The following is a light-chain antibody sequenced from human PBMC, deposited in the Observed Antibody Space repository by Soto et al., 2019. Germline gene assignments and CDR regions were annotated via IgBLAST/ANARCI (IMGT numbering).Light chain of an antibody. J-gene: IGLJ2*01. CDR2: EVS. CDR1: SSDIGPYNR. Sequence: QSVLTQPPSVSGSPGQSVTISCTGTSSDIGPYNRVSWYQQPPGTAPKLMIYEVSNRPSGVPDRFSGSKSGNTASLTISGLQAKDEADYYCSSYTSTNTVVFGGGTKLTVL. V-gene: IGLV2-18*02. CDR3: SSYTSTNTVV.